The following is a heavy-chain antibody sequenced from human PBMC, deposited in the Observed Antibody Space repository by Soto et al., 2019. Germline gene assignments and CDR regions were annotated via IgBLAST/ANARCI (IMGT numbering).Heavy chain of an antibody. Sequence: QVQLVESGGGVVQPWRSLRLSCAASGFTFSSYGMHWVRQAPGKGLEWVAVISYDGSNKYYADSVKGRFTISRDNSKNTLYLQMNSLRAEDTAVYYCAKAAPYYDSSGYYLGYAFDIWGQGTMVIVSS. D-gene: IGHD3-22*01. V-gene: IGHV3-30*18. CDR1: GFTFSSYG. CDR3: AKAAPYYDSSGYYLGYAFDI. CDR2: ISYDGSNK. J-gene: IGHJ3*02.